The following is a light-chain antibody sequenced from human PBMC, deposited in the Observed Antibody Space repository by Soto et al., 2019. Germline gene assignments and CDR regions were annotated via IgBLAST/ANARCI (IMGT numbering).Light chain of an antibody. V-gene: IGLV2-14*01. CDR1: SSDVGGYDY. CDR2: DVT. Sequence: QSALTQPASVSGSPGQSITISCTGTSSDVGGYDYVSWYQQHPGKAPKLMIYDVTNRPSGVSNRFSGSKSGNTASLTISGLQAEDEADYYCISYASINTYVFGTGTKLTDL. J-gene: IGLJ1*01. CDR3: ISYASINTYV.